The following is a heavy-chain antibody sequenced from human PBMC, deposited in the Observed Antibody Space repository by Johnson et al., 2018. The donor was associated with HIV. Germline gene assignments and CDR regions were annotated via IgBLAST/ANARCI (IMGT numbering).Heavy chain of an antibody. V-gene: IGHV3-7*01. CDR1: GFTVSSNY. Sequence: VQLVESGGGLIQPGGSLRLSCAASGFTVSSNYMSWVRQAPGKGLEWVANIKQDGSEKYYVDSVKGRFTISRDNFKNTLYLQMNSLRAEDTAVYYCARIGAWQLHRAFDIWGQGTMVTVSS. D-gene: IGHD2-15*01. CDR2: IKQDGSEK. J-gene: IGHJ3*02. CDR3: ARIGAWQLHRAFDI.